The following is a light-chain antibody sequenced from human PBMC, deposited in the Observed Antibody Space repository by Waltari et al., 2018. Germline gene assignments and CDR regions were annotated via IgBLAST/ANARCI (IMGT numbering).Light chain of an antibody. J-gene: IGKJ1*01. V-gene: IGKV1-5*03. CDR2: KAS. CDR1: QSVTNW. Sequence: DIQMTQSPSTLSASVGDRVTITCRASQSVTNWLAWYQQRPGEAPKVLIYKASNLESGVPSRFSCSGYGTDFTLTISSLQPDDFATYYCQQYSGYSRTFGQGTKVEIK. CDR3: QQYSGYSRT.